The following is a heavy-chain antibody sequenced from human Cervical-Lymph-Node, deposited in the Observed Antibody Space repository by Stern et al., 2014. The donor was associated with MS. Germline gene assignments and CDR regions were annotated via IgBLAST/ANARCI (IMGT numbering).Heavy chain of an antibody. D-gene: IGHD6-19*01. CDR2: LIPMLGTA. J-gene: IGHJ4*02. CDR3: ARVPTLAVANNYFDY. V-gene: IGHV1-69*01. CDR1: GGTFSTSA. Sequence: QVQLVQSGAEVKKPGSSGRVSCKASGGTFSTSAISWVRQAPGQGLEWMAGLIPMLGTARYAQKFQGRVTLTADESTSTAYMDLSSLRSDDTAIYFCARVPTLAVANNYFDYWGQGTLVTVSS.